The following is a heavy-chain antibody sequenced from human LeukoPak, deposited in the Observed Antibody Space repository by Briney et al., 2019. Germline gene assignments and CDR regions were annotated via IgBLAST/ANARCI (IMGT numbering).Heavy chain of an antibody. CDR3: AKGAYDYLEIGYFDY. V-gene: IGHV3-23*01. CDR1: GFTSTNYA. Sequence: QSGGSLRLSCAASGFTSTNYAMNWVRQAPGKGLEWVSILIGSSGSTDYADSVKGRFTISRDNSKNTLFLQMNNLRVEDTAIYYCAKGAYDYLEIGYFDYWGQGTLVTVSS. J-gene: IGHJ4*02. D-gene: IGHD5-12*01. CDR2: LIGSSGST.